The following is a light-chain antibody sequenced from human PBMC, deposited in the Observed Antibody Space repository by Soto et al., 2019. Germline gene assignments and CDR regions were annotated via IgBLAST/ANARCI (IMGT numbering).Light chain of an antibody. CDR2: EAS. J-gene: IGKJ3*01. CDR3: QQYSRWPRET. V-gene: IGKV3-11*01. Sequence: EIVLTQSPATLSLSPGDRVTLSCRASQSVSNYLSWYQQKPGQAPRLLIYEASKRANGIPARFSGSGSGTEFTLTISSLETEDFAVYFCQQYSRWPRETFGPGTKVDIK. CDR1: QSVSNY.